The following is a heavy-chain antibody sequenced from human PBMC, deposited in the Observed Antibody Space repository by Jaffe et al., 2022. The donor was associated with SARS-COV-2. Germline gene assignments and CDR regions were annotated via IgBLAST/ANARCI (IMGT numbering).Heavy chain of an antibody. CDR2: INAGNGNT. Sequence: QVQLVQSGAEVKKPGASVKVSCKASGYTFTSYAMHWVRQAPGQRLEWMGWINAGNGNTKYSQKFQGRVTITRDTSASTAYMELSSLRSEDTAVYYCATLCGGDCYSPDAFDIWGQGTMVTVSS. D-gene: IGHD2-21*02. CDR3: ATLCGGDCYSPDAFDI. V-gene: IGHV1-3*01. CDR1: GYTFTSYA. J-gene: IGHJ3*02.